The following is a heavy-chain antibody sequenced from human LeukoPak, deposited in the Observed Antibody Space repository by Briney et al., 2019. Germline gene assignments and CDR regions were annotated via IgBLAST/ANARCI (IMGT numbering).Heavy chain of an antibody. Sequence: SETLSLTCTVSGGSISSRSYYGGWIRQPRGKGLEWIGSIYYSGSTYYNPSRKSRITISVYTTNNQLSRKLSSVTAADTAVYYCARRSRGKYYYDSSGYACYFDYWGQGTLVTVSS. V-gene: IGHV4-39*01. CDR2: IYYSGST. CDR1: GGSISSRSYY. J-gene: IGHJ4*02. D-gene: IGHD3-22*01. CDR3: ARRSRGKYYYDSSGYACYFDY.